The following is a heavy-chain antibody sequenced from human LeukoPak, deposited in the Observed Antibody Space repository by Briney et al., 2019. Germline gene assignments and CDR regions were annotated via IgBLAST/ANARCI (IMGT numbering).Heavy chain of an antibody. V-gene: IGHV1-69*05. J-gene: IGHJ5*01. D-gene: IGHD2-15*01. CDR1: GGTFSSYA. CDR2: IIPIFGTA. Sequence: ASVKVSCKASGGTFSSYAISWVRQAPGQGLEWMGRIIPIFGTANYAQKCLGRVTITTDESMSTDYMGLSSLRSDDSAVDYCARRGSGWYEYWGQGTLVTVSS. CDR3: ARRGSGWYEY.